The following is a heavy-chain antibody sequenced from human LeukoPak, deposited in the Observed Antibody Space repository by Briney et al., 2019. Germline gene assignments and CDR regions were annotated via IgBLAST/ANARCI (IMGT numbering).Heavy chain of an antibody. CDR1: GGSMRSSGYY. Sequence: PSETLSLTCSVSGGSMRSSGYYWAWIRQPPGRGLEWIGSIFYDGSSDYNPSLKSRVTISVDTSKNQFSLKLSSLTAADTAVYYCAPPPYYYETNGYSVAWGQGTLVTVSS. J-gene: IGHJ5*02. CDR2: IFYDGSS. D-gene: IGHD3-22*01. CDR3: APPPYYYETNGYSVA. V-gene: IGHV4-39*01.